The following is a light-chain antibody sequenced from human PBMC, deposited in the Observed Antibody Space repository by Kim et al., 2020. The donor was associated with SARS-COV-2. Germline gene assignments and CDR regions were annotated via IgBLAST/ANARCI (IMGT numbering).Light chain of an antibody. Sequence: GSVGDRVTITCRARKGIRNYLAWFQQKPGKDPKSLIYATSSLQSGVPSKFSGSGSGTVFTLTISSLQPEDFATYYCQQYDSYPLTFGGGTKVDIK. CDR3: QQYDSYPLT. V-gene: IGKV1-16*02. CDR1: KGIRNY. CDR2: ATS. J-gene: IGKJ4*01.